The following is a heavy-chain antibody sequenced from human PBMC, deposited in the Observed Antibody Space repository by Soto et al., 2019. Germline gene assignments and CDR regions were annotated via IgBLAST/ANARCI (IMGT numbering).Heavy chain of an antibody. Sequence: QVQLVQSGAEVKKPGASVKVSCKASGYTFTSYDINWVRQATGQGLEWMGWMNPNSGNTRYAQKFQGRVTMTRDTSISTTYIGLSSLRSQDTGVYHCDRGATEQYYYHSYMDVWGKGTTVTVSS. D-gene: IGHD1-26*01. J-gene: IGHJ6*03. CDR1: GYTFTSYD. CDR2: MNPNSGNT. CDR3: DRGATEQYYYHSYMDV. V-gene: IGHV1-8*01.